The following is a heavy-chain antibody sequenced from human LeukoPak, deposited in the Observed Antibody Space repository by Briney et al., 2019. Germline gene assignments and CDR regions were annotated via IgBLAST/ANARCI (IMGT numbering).Heavy chain of an antibody. V-gene: IGHV3-23*01. CDR2: ISGSGGST. J-gene: IGHJ4*02. D-gene: IGHD3-22*01. CDR3: AKDRSWLTYYYDSSDHPFDY. CDR1: GFTFSTFA. Sequence: PGGSLRLSCAASGFTFSTFAMIWVRQPPGKGLEWVSAISGSGGSTYYADSVKGRFTISRDNSKNTLYLQMNSLRAEDTAVCYCAKDRSWLTYYYDSSDHPFDYWGQGTLVTVSS.